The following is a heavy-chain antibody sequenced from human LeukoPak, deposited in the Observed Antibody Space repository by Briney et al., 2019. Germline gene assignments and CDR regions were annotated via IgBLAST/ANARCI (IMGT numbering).Heavy chain of an antibody. CDR2: ISSIRSDI. Sequence: GGSLRLSCAASGFTFSSYSMNWVRQAPGKGLEWVSSISSIRSDIYYADSVKGRFTIYRDNAKNSLYLQMNRLRGEDTAVYYCASEVVVPGAFDYWGEGPLVSVSS. D-gene: IGHD2-15*01. J-gene: IGHJ4*02. CDR3: ASEVVVPGAFDY. CDR1: GFTFSSYS. V-gene: IGHV3-21*01.